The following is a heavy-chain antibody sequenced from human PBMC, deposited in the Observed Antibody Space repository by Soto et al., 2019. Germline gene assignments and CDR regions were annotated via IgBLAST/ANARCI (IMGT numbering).Heavy chain of an antibody. J-gene: IGHJ3*02. CDR3: AQALVFTGGDGFDI. D-gene: IGHD1-1*01. Sequence: QVRLQEWGPGLVKPSQTLSLKCSVSGGSITTGGRYWSWIRQLPGKGLEWIGDIYYSGNTYYNASLKSRVTVSVLAAKDQFSLKRSSVTAAETAVYYCAQALVFTGGDGFDIWGQGRLVTVSS. CDR2: IYYSGNT. CDR1: GGSITTGGRY. V-gene: IGHV4-31*02.